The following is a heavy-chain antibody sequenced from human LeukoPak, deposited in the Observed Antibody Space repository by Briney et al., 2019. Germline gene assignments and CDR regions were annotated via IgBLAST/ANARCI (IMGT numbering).Heavy chain of an antibody. D-gene: IGHD1-26*01. V-gene: IGHV3-48*01. Sequence: GSLRLSCEASEFTFSSYSMNWVRQAPGKGLEWVSYISSSSSTIYYAESVKGRFTISRDNDKNSLYLQMNSLRVEDTAVYYCARSRGNSGSYPLDYWGQGTLVTVSS. CDR3: ARSRGNSGSYPLDY. J-gene: IGHJ4*02. CDR1: EFTFSSYS. CDR2: ISSSSSTI.